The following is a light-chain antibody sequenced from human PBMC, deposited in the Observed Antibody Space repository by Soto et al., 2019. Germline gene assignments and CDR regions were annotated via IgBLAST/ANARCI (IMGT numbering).Light chain of an antibody. J-gene: IGKJ1*01. CDR1: QSIDNW. Sequence: DIPMTQSPSTLSASVGDRVTITCRASQSIDNWLAWYQQKPGKAPKLLIYAASTLETGVPSRFSGSGSGTEFTLTIKSLQPDDFATYYCQQFSSYSTFGQGTKVEIK. CDR2: AAS. CDR3: QQFSSYST. V-gene: IGKV1-5*01.